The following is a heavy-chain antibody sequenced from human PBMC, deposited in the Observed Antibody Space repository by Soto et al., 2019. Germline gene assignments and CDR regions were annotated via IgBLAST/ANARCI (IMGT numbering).Heavy chain of an antibody. D-gene: IGHD6-19*01. CDR1: GGSFSGYY. J-gene: IGHJ4*02. CDR2: INHSGST. CDR3: ARVAGDIAVAGREDNDY. Sequence: QVQLQQWGAGLLKPSETLSLTCAVYGGSFSGYYWSWIRQPPGQGLEWIGGINHSGSTNYNPSLRRRVTISVDTSKNQCSLKLSSVTAADTAVYYCARVAGDIAVAGREDNDYWGQGTLVTVSS. V-gene: IGHV4-34*01.